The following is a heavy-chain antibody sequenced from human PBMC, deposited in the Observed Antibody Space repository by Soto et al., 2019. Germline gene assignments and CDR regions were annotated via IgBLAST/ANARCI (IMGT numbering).Heavy chain of an antibody. CDR2: MNPNSGNT. J-gene: IGHJ6*02. CDR3: ARILTEYYYYYGMDV. V-gene: IGHV1-8*01. CDR1: GYTFTSYD. Sequence: ASVKVSCKASGYTFTSYDINWVRQATGQGLEWMGWMNPNSGNTGYAQKFQGRVTMTRNTSISAAYMELSSLRSEDTAVYYCARILTEYYYYYGMDVWGQGTTVTVSS. D-gene: IGHD1-20*01.